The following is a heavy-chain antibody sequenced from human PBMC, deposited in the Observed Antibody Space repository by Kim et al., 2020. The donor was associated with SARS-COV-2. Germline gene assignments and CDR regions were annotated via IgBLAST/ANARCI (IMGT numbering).Heavy chain of an antibody. Sequence: VKGRFTISRDNSKNTLYLQMNSLRAEDTAVYYCARQGYDILTGRLDAFDIWGQGTMVTVSS. J-gene: IGHJ3*02. V-gene: IGHV3-30*07. D-gene: IGHD3-9*01. CDR3: ARQGYDILTGRLDAFDI.